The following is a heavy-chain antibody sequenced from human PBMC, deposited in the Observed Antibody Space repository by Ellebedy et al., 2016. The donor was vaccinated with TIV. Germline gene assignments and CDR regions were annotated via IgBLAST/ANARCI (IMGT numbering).Heavy chain of an antibody. V-gene: IGHV3-7*03. CDR2: IKQDGSEK. CDR3: ARGGYGRPFDC. Sequence: GGSLRLSCAASGSTFSNYWMKWVRQAPGKGLEWVANIKQDGSEKYYVDSVKGRFTISRDNAKNSLFLQMNSLRVEDTAVYFCARGGYGRPFDCWGQGTLVTVSS. D-gene: IGHD5-12*01. CDR1: GSTFSNYW. J-gene: IGHJ4*02.